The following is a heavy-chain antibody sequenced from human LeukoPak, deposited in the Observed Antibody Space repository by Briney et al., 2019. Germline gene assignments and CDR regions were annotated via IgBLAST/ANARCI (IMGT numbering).Heavy chain of an antibody. CDR3: ARSPFHCTNGVCSNWFDP. D-gene: IGHD2-8*01. CDR1: GGSISSSSYY. J-gene: IGHJ5*02. Sequence: MSSETLSLTCTVSGGSISSSSYYWGWIRQPPGKGLEGVGSIYYSGSTYYNPSLKSRVTISVDTSKNQFSLKLSSVTAADTAVYYCARSPFHCTNGVCSNWFDPWGQGTLVTVSS. V-gene: IGHV4-39*01. CDR2: IYYSGST.